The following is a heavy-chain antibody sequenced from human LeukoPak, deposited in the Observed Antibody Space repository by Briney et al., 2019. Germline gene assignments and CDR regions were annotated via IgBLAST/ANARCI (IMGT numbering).Heavy chain of an antibody. V-gene: IGHV4-59*01. CDR3: ARGGYYYMDV. CDR2: ISYSGNT. CDR1: GGSMNPYY. J-gene: IGHJ6*03. Sequence: PSETLSLTRTVSGGSMNPYYWSWIRQPPGKGLEWLAYISYSGNTKYNPSLKSRVIISVDTSKNHCSLKLSSVTAADTAVYYCARGGYYYMDVWGKGTTVTVSS.